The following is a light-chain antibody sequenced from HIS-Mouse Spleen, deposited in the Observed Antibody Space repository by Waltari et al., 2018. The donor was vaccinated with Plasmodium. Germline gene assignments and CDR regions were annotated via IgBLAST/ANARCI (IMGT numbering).Light chain of an antibody. CDR1: NIVSKS. CDR2: DDS. J-gene: IGLJ2*01. V-gene: IGLV3-21*02. Sequence: SYVLTQPPSVSVAPGQTARIPCVGNNIVSKSGPRNQQKPGQAPVLVVYDDSDRPSGIPERFSGSNSGNTATLTISRVEAGDEADYYCQVWDSSSDHPVVFGGGTKLTVL. CDR3: QVWDSSSDHPVV.